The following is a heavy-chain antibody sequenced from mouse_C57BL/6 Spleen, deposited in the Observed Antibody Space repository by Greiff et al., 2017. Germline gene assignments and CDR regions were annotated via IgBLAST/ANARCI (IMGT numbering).Heavy chain of an antibody. D-gene: IGHD1-1*01. Sequence: QVQLQQPGAELVKPGASVKLSCKASGYTFTSYWMHWVKQRPGRGLEWIGRIDPNSGGTKYNEKFKSKATLTVDKPSSTAYMQLSSLTSEDSAVXYCARSYYGSSYGDWYFDYWGQGTTLTVSS. V-gene: IGHV1-72*01. CDR1: GYTFTSYW. CDR3: ARSYYGSSYGDWYFDY. CDR2: IDPNSGGT. J-gene: IGHJ2*01.